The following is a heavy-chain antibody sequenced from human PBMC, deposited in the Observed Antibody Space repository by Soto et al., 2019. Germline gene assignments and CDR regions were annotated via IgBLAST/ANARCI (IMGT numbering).Heavy chain of an antibody. CDR1: GGSISSSSYY. CDR3: ARHMRPLRYIVVVVAELWDNWFDP. J-gene: IGHJ5*02. V-gene: IGHV4-39*01. D-gene: IGHD2-15*01. Sequence: SSETLSLTCTVSGGSISSSSYYWGWIRQPPGKGLEWIGSIYYSGSTYYNPSLKSRVTISVDTSKNQFSLKLSSVTAADTAVYYCARHMRPLRYIVVVVAELWDNWFDPWGQGTLVTVSS. CDR2: IYYSGST.